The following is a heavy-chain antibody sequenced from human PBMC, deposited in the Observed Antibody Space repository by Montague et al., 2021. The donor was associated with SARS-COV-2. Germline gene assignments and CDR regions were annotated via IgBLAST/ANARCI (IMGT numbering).Heavy chain of an antibody. CDR2: IYTSGST. Sequence: TLSLTCTVSGGSISSGSYYWNWIRQPAGKGLEWIGRIYTSGSTNYNPSLKSRVTISVDTSKNQFSLKLSSVTAADTAVYYCARKDYDSSGYWSGFFDYWGQGTLVTVSS. J-gene: IGHJ4*02. V-gene: IGHV4-61*02. CDR1: GGSISSGSYY. CDR3: ARKDYDSSGYWSGFFDY. D-gene: IGHD3-22*01.